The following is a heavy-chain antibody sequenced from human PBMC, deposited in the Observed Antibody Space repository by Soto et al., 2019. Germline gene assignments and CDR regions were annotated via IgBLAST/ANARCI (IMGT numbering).Heavy chain of an antibody. CDR3: AKASGRVTKRFDS. V-gene: IGHV3-11*06. CDR2: ISSSVSYT. CDR1: GFTFSDYY. D-gene: IGHD4-17*01. Sequence: GGSLRLSCAASGFTFSDYYMTWIRQAPGKGLEWVSYISSSVSYTNYADSVKGRFTISRDNAKNSVYLQMNSLGAADTAVYYCAKASGRVTKRFDSWGQGTLVTVSS. J-gene: IGHJ4*02.